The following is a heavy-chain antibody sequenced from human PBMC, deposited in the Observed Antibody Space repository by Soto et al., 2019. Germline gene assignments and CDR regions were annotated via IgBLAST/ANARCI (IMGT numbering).Heavy chain of an antibody. CDR1: GFTFSSYI. Sequence: EVQLVESGGGLVKPGGSLRLSCAASGFTFSSYIMHWVRQAPGKGLDWVASISSSSGYLYYADSVKGRFTISRDNDKHSLYLQMNGLRAEDTAVYYCASVVVAVTLYAAVDIWGHGTMVTVSS. CDR3: ASVVVAVTLYAAVDI. CDR2: ISSSSGYL. J-gene: IGHJ3*02. V-gene: IGHV3-21*01. D-gene: IGHD2-15*01.